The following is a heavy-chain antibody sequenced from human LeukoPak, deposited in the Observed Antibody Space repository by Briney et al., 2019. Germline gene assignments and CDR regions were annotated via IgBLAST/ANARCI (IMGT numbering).Heavy chain of an antibody. J-gene: IGHJ6*03. D-gene: IGHD3-3*01. CDR2: ISWDGGST. Sequence: GGSLRLSCVASGFTFDDYAMHWVRHPTGKGLEWVSLISWDGGSTYYTDSVKGRFTLSRDNSKNSLYLQMNSLRAEDTALYYCAKDVQSRFLEWCYYMVVWGKGTTVTDCS. CDR1: GFTFDDYA. V-gene: IGHV3-43D*03. CDR3: AKDVQSRFLEWCYYMVV.